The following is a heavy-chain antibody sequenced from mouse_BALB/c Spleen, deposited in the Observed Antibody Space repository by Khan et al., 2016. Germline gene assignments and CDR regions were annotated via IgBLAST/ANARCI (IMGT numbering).Heavy chain of an antibody. D-gene: IGHD2-1*01. CDR3: ARSGGNYPYWYFDV. J-gene: IGHJ1*01. CDR1: GYSITSDYA. V-gene: IGHV3-2*02. CDR2: ISYSGST. Sequence: EVQLQESGPGLVKPSQSLSLTCTVTGYSITSDYAWNWLRQFPGNKLEWMGYISYSGSTSYNPSLKSRISITRDTSKNQFFLQLNSVTTEDTATXYCARSGGNYPYWYFDVWGAGTTVTVSS.